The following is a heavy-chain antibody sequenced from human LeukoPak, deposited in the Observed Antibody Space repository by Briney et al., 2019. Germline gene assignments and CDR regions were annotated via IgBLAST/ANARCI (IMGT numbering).Heavy chain of an antibody. CDR3: ARASPEGAFDI. CDR2: ISYDGGNK. J-gene: IGHJ3*02. V-gene: IGHV3-30*04. CDR1: GFTFSSYA. Sequence: PGRSLRLSRAASGFTFSSYAMHWVRQAPGKGLEWVAVISYDGGNKYYADSVKGRFTISRDNAKNSLYLQMNSLRAEDTAVYYCARASPEGAFDIWGQGTMVTVSS.